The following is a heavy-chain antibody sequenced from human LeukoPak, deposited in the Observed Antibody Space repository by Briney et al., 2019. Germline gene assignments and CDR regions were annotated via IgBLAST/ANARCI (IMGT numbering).Heavy chain of an antibody. CDR1: GGTFSSYA. J-gene: IGHJ4*02. CDR2: IIPTFGTA. CDR3: ASGLGYCSGGSCYPADY. Sequence: ASVKVSCKASGGTFSSYAISWVRQAPGQGLEWMGGIIPTFGTANYAQKFQGRVTITADESTSTAYMELSSLRSEDTAVYYCASGLGYCSGGSCYPADYWGQGTLVTVSS. D-gene: IGHD2-15*01. V-gene: IGHV1-69*13.